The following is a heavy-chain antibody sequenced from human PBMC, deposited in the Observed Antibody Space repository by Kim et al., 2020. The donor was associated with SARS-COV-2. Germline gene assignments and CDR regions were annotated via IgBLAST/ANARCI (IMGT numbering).Heavy chain of an antibody. J-gene: IGHJ4*02. CDR3: TSKYYYDSSGYYYADW. V-gene: IGHV4-38-2*02. CDR2: IYHTGST. CDR1: GYSISSGYF. Sequence: SETLSLTCTVSGYSISSGYFWGWIRQSPGKGLEWIGSIYHTGSTYYNPSLRSRVTISTDTSKYQFSLRLNSVTAADTAVYYCTSKYYYDSSGYYYADWWGQGTLVTVSS. D-gene: IGHD3-22*01.